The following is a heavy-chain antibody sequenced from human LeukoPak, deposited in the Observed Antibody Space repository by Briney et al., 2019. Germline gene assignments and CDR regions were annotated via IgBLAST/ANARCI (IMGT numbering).Heavy chain of an antibody. CDR3: ARHDTMVRGAPTPYYYYGMDV. Sequence: ASVKVSCKASGGTFDTYPLSWVRQAPGQGLEWVGVIIPIFGTANYAQKFQGRVTITADESTSTAYMELSSLRSEDTAVYYCARHDTMVRGAPTPYYYYGMDVWGQGTTVTVSS. D-gene: IGHD3-10*01. CDR2: IIPIFGTA. CDR1: GGTFDTYP. J-gene: IGHJ6*02. V-gene: IGHV1-69*13.